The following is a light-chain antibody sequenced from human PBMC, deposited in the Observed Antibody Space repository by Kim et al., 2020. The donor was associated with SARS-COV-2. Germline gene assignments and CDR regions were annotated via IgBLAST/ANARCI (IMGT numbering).Light chain of an antibody. CDR3: QKYISAPWT. V-gene: IGKV1-27*01. CDR2: AAS. Sequence: DIQMTQSPCSLSVSVGDRVTITCRASQGITNSLAWYQQKPGKVPQLLISAASSLQSGVPSRFSGSGSGTDFTLTISSMQPADVATYYCQKYISAPWTFWQGTKVDIK. CDR1: QGITNS. J-gene: IGKJ1*01.